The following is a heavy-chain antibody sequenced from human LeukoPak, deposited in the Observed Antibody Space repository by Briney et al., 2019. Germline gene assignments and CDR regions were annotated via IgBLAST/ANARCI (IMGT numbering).Heavy chain of an antibody. CDR1: GDSVSSNSGA. CDR2: TYYRSKWYN. CDR3: ARADQGDYVWFDP. V-gene: IGHV6-1*01. Sequence: TSQTLPLTCAISGDSVSSNSGAWNWIRQSPSRGLEWLGRTYYRSKWYNDYAVSVESRITINPNTSKNQFSLQLNSVTPEDTAVYYCARADQGDYVWFDPWGQGTLVTVSS. J-gene: IGHJ5*02. D-gene: IGHD4-17*01.